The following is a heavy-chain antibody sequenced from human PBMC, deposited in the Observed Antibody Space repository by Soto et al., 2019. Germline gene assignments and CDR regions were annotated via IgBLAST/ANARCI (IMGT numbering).Heavy chain of an antibody. V-gene: IGHV3-33*01. CDR3: ARDGDVNTGFGKDY. CDR1: GFTFSSYG. J-gene: IGHJ4*02. Sequence: GSLRLSGAASGFTFSSYGMHWVRQAPGKGLEWVAFIWHDGGNKFYAESVKGRFTISRDNSKNTLYLQMTSLSAEDTAMYYCARDGDVNTGFGKDYWGQGTLVTVSS. D-gene: IGHD3-16*01. CDR2: IWHDGGNK.